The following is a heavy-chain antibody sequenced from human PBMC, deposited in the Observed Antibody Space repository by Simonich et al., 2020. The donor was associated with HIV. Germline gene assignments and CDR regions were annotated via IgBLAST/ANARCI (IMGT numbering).Heavy chain of an antibody. V-gene: IGHV4-34*01. CDR2: INHSGST. CDR1: GGSFSGYY. D-gene: IGHD4-17*01. J-gene: IGHJ4*02. Sequence: QVQLQQWGAGLLKSSETLSLTCAVYGGSFSGYYWSWIRQPAGKGLEWIGEINHSGSTKYKSSLKSRVTISVDASKNQFSLKLSSVTAADTAVYYCTRGYGDYGDYWGQGTLVTVSS. CDR3: TRGYGDYGDY.